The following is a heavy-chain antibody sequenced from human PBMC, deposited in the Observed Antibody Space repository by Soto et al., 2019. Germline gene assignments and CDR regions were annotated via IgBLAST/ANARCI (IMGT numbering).Heavy chain of an antibody. CDR1: GFTFSSYG. V-gene: IGHV3-30*18. CDR3: AKEGEGIAVAGTFDY. CDR2: ISYDGSNK. J-gene: IGHJ4*02. Sequence: QVQLVESGGGVVQPGRSLRLSCAASGFTFSSYGMHLVRQAPGKGLEWVAVISYDGSNKYYADSVKGRFTISRDNSKNALYLQMNSLRGEDTAVYYCAKEGEGIAVAGTFDYWGQGTLVTVSS. D-gene: IGHD6-19*01.